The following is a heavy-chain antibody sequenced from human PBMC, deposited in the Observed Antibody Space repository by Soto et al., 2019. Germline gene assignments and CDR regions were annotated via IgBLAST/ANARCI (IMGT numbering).Heavy chain of an antibody. V-gene: IGHV1-18*01. D-gene: IGHD3-22*01. J-gene: IGHJ4*02. CDR3: ARDPSNTSGYKIYLDC. CDR2: ISWYNGDT. Sequence: QVQVVQSGGEVKKPGASVMVSCRASGYTFNRHGISWVRQAPGLGLEWMGWISWYNGDTHYAQKLQGRVTMTRDTSESTVYMELRSLRSDDTAVYYCARDPSNTSGYKIYLDCWGQGTLVTVCS. CDR1: GYTFNRHG.